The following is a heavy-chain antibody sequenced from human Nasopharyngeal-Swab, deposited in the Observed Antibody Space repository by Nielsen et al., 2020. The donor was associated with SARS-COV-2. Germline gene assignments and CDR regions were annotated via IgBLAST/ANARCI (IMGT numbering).Heavy chain of an antibody. CDR2: IYYSGST. J-gene: IGHJ6*02. V-gene: IGHV4-39*01. CDR3: ARQGPDDSSGYYYYYYGMDV. CDR1: GGSISSSSYY. D-gene: IGHD3-22*01. Sequence: SETLSLTCTVSGGSISSSSYYWGWIRQPPGKGLEWIGSIYYSGSTYYNPSLKSRVTISVDTSKNQFSLKPSSVTAADTAVYYCARQGPDDSSGYYYYYYGMDVWGQGTTVTVSS.